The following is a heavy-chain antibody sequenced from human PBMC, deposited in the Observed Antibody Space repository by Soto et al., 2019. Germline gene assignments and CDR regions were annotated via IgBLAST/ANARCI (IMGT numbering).Heavy chain of an antibody. J-gene: IGHJ5*02. CDR2: IYHSGTT. D-gene: IGHD3-10*01. V-gene: IGHV4-30-2*06. CDR3: ARVRKVRGWLDP. Sequence: KPSETLSLTCTVSGGSISSGVHSWNWIRQSPGKGLEWIGYIYHSGTTYYNPSLQSRVTISLDNSKNEFSLKLSSVTAADTAIYYCARVRKVRGWLDPWGQGTPVTVSS. CDR1: GGSISSGVHS.